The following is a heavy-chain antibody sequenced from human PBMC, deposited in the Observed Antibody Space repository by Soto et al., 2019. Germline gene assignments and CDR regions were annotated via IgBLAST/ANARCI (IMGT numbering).Heavy chain of an antibody. Sequence: QVQLVQSGAEVKKPGSSVKVSCNASGGSSKNYAISWVRQAPGQGLEWMGGIIPISGTADYAQKFQGRLTITADKSTNTAYMELSSLRSEDTAVYYCARDMTVFTVPYFDYWGQGTLVTVSS. CDR3: ARDMTVFTVPYFDY. CDR2: IIPISGTA. D-gene: IGHD2-21*02. CDR1: GGSSKNYA. J-gene: IGHJ4*02. V-gene: IGHV1-69*06.